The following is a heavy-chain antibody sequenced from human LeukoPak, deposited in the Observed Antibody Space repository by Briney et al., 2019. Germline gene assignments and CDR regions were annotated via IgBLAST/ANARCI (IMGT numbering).Heavy chain of an antibody. D-gene: IGHD3-10*01. CDR2: INHSGST. CDR3: ARYGPGNNWFDP. V-gene: IGHV4-34*01. CDR1: GGSFSGYY. J-gene: IGHJ5*02. Sequence: SETLSLTCAVYGGSFSGYYWSWIRQPPGKGLEWIGEINHSGSTNYNPSLKSRVTISVDTSKNQFSLKLSSVTAADTAVYYCARYGPGNNWFDPWGQGTLVTVSS.